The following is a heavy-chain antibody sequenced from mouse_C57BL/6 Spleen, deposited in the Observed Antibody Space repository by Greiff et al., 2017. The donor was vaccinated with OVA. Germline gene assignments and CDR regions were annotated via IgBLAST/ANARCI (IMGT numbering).Heavy chain of an antibody. CDR3: ARRDYGSSPAWFAD. D-gene: IGHD1-1*01. J-gene: IGHJ3*01. CDR1: GYTFTSYW. V-gene: IGHV1-64*01. Sequence: QVQLQQPGAELVKPGASVKLSCKASGYTFTSYWMHWVKQRPGQGLEWIGMIHPNSGSTNYNEKFKSKAKLTVDKSSSTAYMQLSSLTSEDSAVYDCARRDYGSSPAWFADWGQGTLVTVSA. CDR2: IHPNSGST.